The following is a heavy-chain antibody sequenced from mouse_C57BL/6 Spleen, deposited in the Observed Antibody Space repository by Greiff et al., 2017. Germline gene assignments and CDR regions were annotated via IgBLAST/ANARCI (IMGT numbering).Heavy chain of an antibody. CDR1: GFTFSDYG. Sequence: EVQRVESGGGLVKPGGSLKLSCAASGFTFSDYGMHWVRQTPEKGLEWVAYISSGSSTIYYADTVKGRFTISRDNAKNTLFLQMTSLRSEDTAMYYCARDYGSSYRYWYFDVWGTGTTVTVSS. J-gene: IGHJ1*03. CDR3: ARDYGSSYRYWYFDV. CDR2: ISSGSSTI. V-gene: IGHV5-17*01. D-gene: IGHD1-1*01.